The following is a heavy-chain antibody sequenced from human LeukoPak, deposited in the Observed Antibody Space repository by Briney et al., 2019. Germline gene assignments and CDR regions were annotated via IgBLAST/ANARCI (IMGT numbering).Heavy chain of an antibody. CDR3: ARGIYSSSWYFRYYFDY. CDR1: GGSISSGSYY. D-gene: IGHD6-13*01. Sequence: SETLSFTGTVSGGSISSGSYYWRWIRQPAGKGLEWIGRIYTSGSTNYNPSLKSRVTISVDTSKNQFSLKLSSVTAADTAVYYCARGIYSSSWYFRYYFDYWGQGTLVTVSS. V-gene: IGHV4-61*02. CDR2: IYTSGST. J-gene: IGHJ4*02.